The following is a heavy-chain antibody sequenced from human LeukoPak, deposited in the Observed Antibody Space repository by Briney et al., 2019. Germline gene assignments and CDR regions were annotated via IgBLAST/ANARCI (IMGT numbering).Heavy chain of an antibody. Sequence: AASVKVSCKASGGTFSSYTISWVRQAPGQGLEWMGRIIPILGIANYAQKFQGRVTITADKSTSTAYMELSSLRSEDTAVYYCARGGSGWLNWFDPWGQGTLVTVSS. CDR2: IIPILGIA. V-gene: IGHV1-69*02. D-gene: IGHD6-19*01. CDR3: ARGGSGWLNWFDP. J-gene: IGHJ5*02. CDR1: GGTFSSYT.